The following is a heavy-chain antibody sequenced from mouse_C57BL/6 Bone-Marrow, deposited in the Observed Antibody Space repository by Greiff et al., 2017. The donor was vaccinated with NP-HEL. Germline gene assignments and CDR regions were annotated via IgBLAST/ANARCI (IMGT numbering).Heavy chain of an antibody. CDR1: GFSLTSYG. J-gene: IGHJ3*01. CDR2: IWGVGST. V-gene: IGHV2-6*01. D-gene: IGHD1-1*01. Sequence: VKLQESGPGLVAPSQSLSITCTVSGFSLTSYGVDWVRQSPGKGLEWLGVIWGVGSTNYNSALKSRLSLSKDNSKSQVFLKMNNLQTDDTAMYYCASGYYGSSPFAYWGQGTLVTVSA. CDR3: ASGYYGSSPFAY.